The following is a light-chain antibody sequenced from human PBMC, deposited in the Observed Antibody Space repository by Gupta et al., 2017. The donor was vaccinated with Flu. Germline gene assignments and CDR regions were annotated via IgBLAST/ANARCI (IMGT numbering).Light chain of an antibody. Sequence: SSELTQDPAVSVALGQTVRITFPGDSLRNSYAICYQQKQGQAAFLVIYDKNMRPSGSRDRVSGSISGNTASFTITGAQAEEEADYYCNSRESTDNNQAVFGGGTKLSVL. CDR3: NSRESTDNNQAV. J-gene: IGLJ2*01. CDR1: SLRNSY. CDR2: DKN. V-gene: IGLV3-19*01.